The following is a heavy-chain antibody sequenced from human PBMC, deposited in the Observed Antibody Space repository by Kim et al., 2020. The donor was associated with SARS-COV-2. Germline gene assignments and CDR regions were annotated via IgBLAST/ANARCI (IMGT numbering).Heavy chain of an antibody. D-gene: IGHD3-10*01. J-gene: IGHJ4*02. V-gene: IGHV3-30*18. CDR1: GFTFSSYG. CDR2: ISYDGSNK. Sequence: GGSLRLSCAASGFTFSSYGMHWVRQAPGKGLEWVAVISYDGSNKYYADSVKGRFTISRDNSKNTLYLQMNSLRAEDTAVYYCAKEGYYYGSGSQEIDYWGQGTLVTVSS. CDR3: AKEGYYYGSGSQEIDY.